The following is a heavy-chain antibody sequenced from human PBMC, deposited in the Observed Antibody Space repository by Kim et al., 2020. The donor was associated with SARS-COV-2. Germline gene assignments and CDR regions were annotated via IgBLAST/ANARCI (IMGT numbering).Heavy chain of an antibody. V-gene: IGHV5-51*01. CDR3: VRLDDSSGYNLGGPDY. CDR1: GYSFTSYW. D-gene: IGHD3-22*01. J-gene: IGHJ4*02. CDR2: IYPGDSDT. Sequence: GESLKISCKGSGYSFTSYWIGWVRQMPGKGLEWMGIIYPGDSDTRYSPSFQGQVTILADKSISTAYLQWGSLKASDTVMYYCVRLDDSSGYNLGGPDYWGQGSLVTVSS.